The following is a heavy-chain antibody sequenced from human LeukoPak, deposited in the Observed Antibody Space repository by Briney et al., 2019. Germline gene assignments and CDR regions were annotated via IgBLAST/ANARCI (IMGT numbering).Heavy chain of an antibody. Sequence: ASVKVSCKASGYTFTSYAMNWVRQAPGQGLEWMGWINTNTGNPTYAQGFTGRFVFSLDTSVSTAYLQISSLKAEDTAVYYCARTLGVVVPAAPTPLRYYYYYMDVWGKGTTVTVSS. CDR1: GYTFTSYA. CDR2: INTNTGNP. D-gene: IGHD2-2*01. J-gene: IGHJ6*03. V-gene: IGHV7-4-1*02. CDR3: ARTLGVVVPAAPTPLRYYYYYMDV.